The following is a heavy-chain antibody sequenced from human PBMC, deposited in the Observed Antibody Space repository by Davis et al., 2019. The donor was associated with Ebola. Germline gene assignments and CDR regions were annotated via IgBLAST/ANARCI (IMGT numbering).Heavy chain of an antibody. CDR3: ARVEYSSSSHWFDP. D-gene: IGHD6-6*01. CDR1: GGSFSGYY. V-gene: IGHV4-34*01. CDR2: INHSGST. J-gene: IGHJ5*02. Sequence: MPSETLSLTCAVYGGSFSGYYWSWIRQPPGKGLEWIGEINHSGSTNYNPSLKSQVTISVDTSKNQFSLKLSSVTAADTAVYYCARVEYSSSSHWFDPWGQGTLVTVSS.